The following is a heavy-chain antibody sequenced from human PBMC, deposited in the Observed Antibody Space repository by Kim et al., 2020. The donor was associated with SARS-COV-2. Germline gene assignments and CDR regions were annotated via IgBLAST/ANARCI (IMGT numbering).Heavy chain of an antibody. D-gene: IGHD3-16*01. J-gene: IGHJ4*02. Sequence: HYNPSLKSRVTMSLDTSINQFSLKLNSVTAADTAVYYCARALGGYYFDFWGQGTLVTVAS. V-gene: IGHV4-4*07. CDR3: ARALGGYYFDF.